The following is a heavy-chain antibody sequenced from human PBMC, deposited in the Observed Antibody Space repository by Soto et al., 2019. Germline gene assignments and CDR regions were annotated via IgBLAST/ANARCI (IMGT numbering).Heavy chain of an antibody. Sequence: QVRLQESGPGLVKPSQTLSLTCTVSGGSISSGDYFWSWVRQPPGKGLEWIGYIYYTGSTSYNPFLKSRITMSVDTSKNEFSLKVSSVTAADTAVYFCARDDGYYRLYDYWGQGTLVTVSS. CDR2: IYYTGST. J-gene: IGHJ4*02. CDR3: ARDDGYYRLYDY. CDR1: GGSISSGDYF. D-gene: IGHD3-3*01. V-gene: IGHV4-30-4*01.